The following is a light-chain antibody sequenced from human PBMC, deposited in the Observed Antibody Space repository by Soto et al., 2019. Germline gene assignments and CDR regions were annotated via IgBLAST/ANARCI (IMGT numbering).Light chain of an antibody. CDR1: SSDVGTYNY. V-gene: IGLV2-14*01. CDR3: SSYTSSSTYA. CDR2: EVS. J-gene: IGLJ1*01. Sequence: QSVLTQPASVSGSPGQSITISCTGTSSDVGTYNYVSWYQQHPGKAPKLMIYEVSNRPSGVSNRFSGFKSGNTASLTISGLQAEDEADYYCSSYTSSSTYAFGNGTKVTVL.